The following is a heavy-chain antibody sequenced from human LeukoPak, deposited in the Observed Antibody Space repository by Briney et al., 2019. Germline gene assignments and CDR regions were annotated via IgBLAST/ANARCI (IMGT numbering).Heavy chain of an antibody. V-gene: IGHV5-51*01. Sequence: GESLKISCKGSGYSFTSYWIGWVRQMPGKGLEWMGIIYPGDSDTRYSPSFQGQVTISGDKSISTAYLQWSSLKASDTAMYYCATGLRYFAPSRGYYYYGMDVWGQGTTVTVSS. CDR3: ATGLRYFAPSRGYYYYGMDV. CDR2: IYPGDSDT. J-gene: IGHJ6*02. D-gene: IGHD3-9*01. CDR1: GYSFTSYW.